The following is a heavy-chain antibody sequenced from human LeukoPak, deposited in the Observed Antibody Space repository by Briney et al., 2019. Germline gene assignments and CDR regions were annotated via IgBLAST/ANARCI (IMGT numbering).Heavy chain of an antibody. V-gene: IGHV3-11*04. CDR3: ARASLGYCSSTSCYTSEDY. J-gene: IGHJ4*02. Sequence: GGSLRPSCAASGFTFSDYYMSWIRQAPGKGLEWVSYISSSGSTIYYADSVKGRFTISRDNAKNSLYLQMNSLRAEDTAVYYCARASLGYCSSTSCYTSEDYWGQGTLVTVSS. CDR2: ISSSGSTI. D-gene: IGHD2-2*02. CDR1: GFTFSDYY.